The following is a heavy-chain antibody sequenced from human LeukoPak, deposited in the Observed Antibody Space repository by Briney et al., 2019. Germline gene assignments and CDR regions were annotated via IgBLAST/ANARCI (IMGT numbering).Heavy chain of an antibody. D-gene: IGHD5-18*01. CDR1: GFTFSSYA. J-gene: IGHJ3*02. Sequence: GGSLRLSCAASGFTFSSYAMSWVRQAPGKGLEWVSAISGSGGSTYYADSLKGRFTISRDNSKNTLYLQMNSLRAEDTAVYYCAKDSQGYSYGYFAFDIWGQGTMVTVSS. CDR2: ISGSGGST. CDR3: AKDSQGYSYGYFAFDI. V-gene: IGHV3-23*01.